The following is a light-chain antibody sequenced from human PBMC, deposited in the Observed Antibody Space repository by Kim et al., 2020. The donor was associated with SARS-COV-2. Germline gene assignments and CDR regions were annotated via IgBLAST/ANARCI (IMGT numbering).Light chain of an antibody. CDR1: ISDVGAYHY. CDR2: DVT. V-gene: IGLV2-14*03. Sequence: QSALTQPASVSGSPGQSITISCTGTISDVGAYHYVSWYQQHPGKDPKLMIYDVTKRPSGVSNRFSGSKSGNTASLTISGLQAEDEADYYCSSHTTNSTPYVFGTGTKVTVL. CDR3: SSHTTNSTPYV. J-gene: IGLJ1*01.